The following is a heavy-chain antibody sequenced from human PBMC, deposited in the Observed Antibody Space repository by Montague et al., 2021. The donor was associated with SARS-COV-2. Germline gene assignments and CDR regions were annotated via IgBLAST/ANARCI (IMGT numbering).Heavy chain of an antibody. CDR1: RDSISSHNYF. J-gene: IGHJ3*02. CDR3: AKDGEAPAWGTFDI. CDR2: VDYSGLT. V-gene: IGHV4-39*07. D-gene: IGHD4-17*01. Sequence: SETLSLTCTVSRDSISSHNYFWAWIRQPPGKGLEWIGSVDYSGLTFHNPSLESRVTISVDTSKKQFSLKVNSATAADTAVYYCAKDGEAPAWGTFDIWGQGTMVTVSS.